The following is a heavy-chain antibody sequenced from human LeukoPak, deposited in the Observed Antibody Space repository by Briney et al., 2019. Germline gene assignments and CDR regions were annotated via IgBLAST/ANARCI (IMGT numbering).Heavy chain of an antibody. D-gene: IGHD6-6*01. Sequence: GGSLRLSCAASGFTFSSYSMNWVRQAPGKGLEWVSYISSSSSTIYYADSVKGRFTISRDNAKNSLYLQMNSLRAEDTAVYHCAREREPGIGIAARPGFDYWGQGTLVTVSS. CDR2: ISSSSSTI. CDR1: GFTFSSYS. CDR3: AREREPGIGIAARPGFDY. J-gene: IGHJ4*02. V-gene: IGHV3-48*01.